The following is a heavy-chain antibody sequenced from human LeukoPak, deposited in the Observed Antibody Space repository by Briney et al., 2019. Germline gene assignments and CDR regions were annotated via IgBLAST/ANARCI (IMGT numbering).Heavy chain of an antibody. CDR3: ARVMEYYYYYMDV. CDR2: ISHGVSTI. CDR1: GFTFSSYE. J-gene: IGHJ6*03. D-gene: IGHD3-10*01. Sequence: GGSLRLSCAASGFTFSSYEMNWVRQAPGKGLEWVSYISHGVSTIYYADSVKGRFTISRDNAKNSLYLQMNSLRAEDTAVYYCARVMEYYYYYMDVWGKGTTVTVSS. V-gene: IGHV3-48*03.